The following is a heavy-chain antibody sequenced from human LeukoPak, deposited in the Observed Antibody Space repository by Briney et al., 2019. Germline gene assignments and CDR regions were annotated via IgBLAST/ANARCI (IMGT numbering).Heavy chain of an antibody. V-gene: IGHV3-23*01. CDR3: ARVLGYCTSTSCSLFDY. D-gene: IGHD2-2*01. CDR1: GFTFSSYA. J-gene: IGHJ4*02. Sequence: PGGSLRLSCAASGFTFSSYAMSWVRQAPDKGLEWVSAISGSGTPTYSADSVKGRFTISRDNSKNTLYLQMNSLRAEDTAVYYCARVLGYCTSTSCSLFDYWGQGTLVTVSS. CDR2: ISGSGTPT.